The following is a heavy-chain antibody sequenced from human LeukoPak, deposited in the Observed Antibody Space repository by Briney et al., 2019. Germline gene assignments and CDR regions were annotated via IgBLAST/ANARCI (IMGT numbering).Heavy chain of an antibody. Sequence: SETLSLTCTVSGGSISSGSYYWSWIRQPAGKRLEWIGRIYTSGSTNYNPSLKSRVTISVDTSKNQFSLKLSSVTAADTAVYYCARVLTGPNWFDPWGQGTLVTVSS. CDR2: IYTSGST. CDR3: ARVLTGPNWFDP. CDR1: GGSISSGSYY. D-gene: IGHD3-9*01. J-gene: IGHJ5*02. V-gene: IGHV4-61*02.